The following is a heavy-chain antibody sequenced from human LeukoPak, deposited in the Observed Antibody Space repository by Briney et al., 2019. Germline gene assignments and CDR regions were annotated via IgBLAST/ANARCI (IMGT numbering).Heavy chain of an antibody. D-gene: IGHD3-10*01. CDR3: ARAAVLLWFGESCDY. CDR2: TSGSGGAR. CDR1: GFTFDDYA. J-gene: IGHJ4*02. V-gene: IGHV3-23*01. Sequence: GGSLRLSCAASGFTFDDYAMHWVRQAPGKGLEWVSATSGSGGARYYADPVKGRFTISRDNFKNTLYLQMNSLRAEDTAVYYCARAAVLLWFGESCDYWGQGTLVTVSS.